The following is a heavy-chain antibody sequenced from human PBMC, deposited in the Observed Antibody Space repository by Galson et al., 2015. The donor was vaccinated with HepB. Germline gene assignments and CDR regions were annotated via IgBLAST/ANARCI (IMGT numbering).Heavy chain of an antibody. CDR1: GYTFTGYY. D-gene: IGHD3-22*01. Sequence: SVKVSCKASGYTFTGYYMHWVRQAPGQELEWMGRINPNSGGTDYAQRFQGRLTMTRDTSISTAYMEVSRLRSDDTAVYYCARDQGDYYDNSNSPFNAFDVWGQGTLVTVSS. J-gene: IGHJ3*01. CDR3: ARDQGDYYDNSNSPFNAFDV. V-gene: IGHV1-2*06. CDR2: INPNSGGT.